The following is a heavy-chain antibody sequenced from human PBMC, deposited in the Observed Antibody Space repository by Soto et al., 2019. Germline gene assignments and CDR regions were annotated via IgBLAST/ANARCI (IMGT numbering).Heavy chain of an antibody. CDR1: GFTFSNYA. CDR3: AKGQSTYYDFWSRYYDWFDP. CDR2: ISGSGGST. Sequence: PWGSLRLSCAASGFTFSNYAMSWVRQAPGKGLEWISTISGSGGSTYYADSVKGRFTISRDNSKNTLYLQMNSLRAEDTAVYYCAKGQSTYYDFWSRYYDWFDPWGQGTPVTVSS. J-gene: IGHJ5*02. V-gene: IGHV3-23*01. D-gene: IGHD3-3*01.